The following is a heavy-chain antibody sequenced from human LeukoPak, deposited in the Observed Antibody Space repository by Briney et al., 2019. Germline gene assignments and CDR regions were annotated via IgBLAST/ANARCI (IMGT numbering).Heavy chain of an antibody. CDR3: ARDLVVVAATYDY. D-gene: IGHD2-15*01. CDR1: GFTFDDYV. V-gene: IGHV3-7*01. Sequence: GGSLRLSCAASGFTFDDYVMYWVRQAPGKGLEWVANIKQDGSEKYYVDSVKGRFTISRDNAKNSLYLQMNSLRAEDTAVYYCARDLVVVAATYDYWGQGTLVTVSS. J-gene: IGHJ4*02. CDR2: IKQDGSEK.